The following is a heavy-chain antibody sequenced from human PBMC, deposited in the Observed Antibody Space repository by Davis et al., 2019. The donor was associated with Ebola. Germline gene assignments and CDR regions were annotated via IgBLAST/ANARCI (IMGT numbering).Heavy chain of an antibody. D-gene: IGHD4-23*01. Sequence: GGSLRLSCAASGFTFSDYYMSWIRQAPGKGLEWVSYISSSISYTNYADSVKGRFTISRDNAKNSLYLQMNSLRAEDTAVYYCASLYGGNSGGLDPWGQGTLVTVSS. CDR2: ISSSISYT. CDR3: ASLYGGNSGGLDP. J-gene: IGHJ5*02. V-gene: IGHV3-11*06. CDR1: GFTFSDYY.